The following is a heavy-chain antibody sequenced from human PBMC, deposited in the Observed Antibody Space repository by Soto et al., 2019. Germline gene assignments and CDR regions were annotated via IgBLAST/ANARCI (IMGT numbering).Heavy chain of an antibody. CDR3: ARLNAGTTYYYYGMGV. CDR2: IYYSGST. V-gene: IGHV4-39*01. CDR1: GASISSSSYY. Sequence: PAETLSLTCTVSGASISSSSYYWGWIRQPPGKGLEWIRSIYYSGSTYYNPSLKSRVTISVDTSKNQFSLKLSSVTAADTALYYCARLNAGTTYYYYGMGVWGQGTTVTVSS. J-gene: IGHJ6*02. D-gene: IGHD1-7*01.